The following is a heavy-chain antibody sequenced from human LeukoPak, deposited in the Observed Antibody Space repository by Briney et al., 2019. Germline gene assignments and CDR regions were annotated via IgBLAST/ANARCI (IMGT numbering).Heavy chain of an antibody. V-gene: IGHV4-59*05. Sequence: PSETLSLTCTVSGGSISSYYWSWIRQPPGKGLEWIGSIYYSGSTYYNPSLKSRVTISVDTSKNQFSLKLSSVTAADTAVYYCASQGYCSSTSCPSQDYRGQGTLVTVSS. CDR2: IYYSGST. J-gene: IGHJ4*02. D-gene: IGHD2-2*01. CDR3: ASQGYCSSTSCPSQDY. CDR1: GGSISSYY.